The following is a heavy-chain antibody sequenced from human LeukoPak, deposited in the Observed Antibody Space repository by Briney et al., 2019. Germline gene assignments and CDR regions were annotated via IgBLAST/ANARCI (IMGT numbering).Heavy chain of an antibody. CDR2: ISSDGNHE. D-gene: IGHD3-10*01. CDR3: VRDYGSGSYYEYNWFDP. CDR1: GFTFSNYA. J-gene: IGHJ5*02. V-gene: IGHV3-30-3*01. Sequence: GGSLRLSCAPSGFTFSNYAMHWVRQAPGKGLEWVAIISSDGNHEFYADSVKGRFTISRDNSKSTLYLQMNSLRLEDTALYYCVRDYGSGSYYEYNWFDPWGQGTLVTVSS.